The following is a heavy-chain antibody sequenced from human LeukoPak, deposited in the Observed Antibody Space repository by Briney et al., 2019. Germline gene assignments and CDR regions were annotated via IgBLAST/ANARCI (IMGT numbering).Heavy chain of an antibody. CDR3: AREGGSGRSFDY. Sequence: SETLSLTCTVPGASISSDFWSWLRQPAGKGLEWIGRIYTSGTTNYNPSLKSGVTMSLDTSKNQFSLRLSSVTAADSAVYYCAREGGSGRSFDYWGQGTLVTVPS. D-gene: IGHD3-10*01. J-gene: IGHJ4*02. V-gene: IGHV4-4*07. CDR1: GASISSDF. CDR2: IYTSGTT.